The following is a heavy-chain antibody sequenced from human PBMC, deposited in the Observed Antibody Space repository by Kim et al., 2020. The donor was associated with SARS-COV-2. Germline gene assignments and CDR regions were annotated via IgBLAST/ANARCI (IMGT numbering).Heavy chain of an antibody. J-gene: IGHJ4*02. CDR2: ISWNSGSI. CDR3: AKDIYPHVEGPSDC. D-gene: IGHD2-2*02. V-gene: IGHV3-9*01. CDR1: GFTFGDYA. Sequence: GGSLRLSCAASGFTFGDYAMHCVRQAPGKGLEWVSGISWNSGSIGYADSVKGRFTISRDNAKNSLYLQMNGLRAEDTALYYCAKDIYPHVEGPSDCWGQGTLVTVSS.